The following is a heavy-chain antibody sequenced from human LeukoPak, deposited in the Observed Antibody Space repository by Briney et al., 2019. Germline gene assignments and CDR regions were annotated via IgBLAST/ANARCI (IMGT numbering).Heavy chain of an antibody. CDR2: IYYSGST. CDR1: GGSISSSSYY. Sequence: SETLSLTCTVSGGSISSSSYYWGWIRQPPGEGLDWIGNIYYSGSTYYNPSLKSRVAISVDTSKNQFSLKLTSLTAAVTAVYYCARAPIYDRSGYYYGEKYYFDYWGQGTLVTVSS. J-gene: IGHJ4*02. D-gene: IGHD3-22*01. CDR3: ARAPIYDRSGYYYGEKYYFDY. V-gene: IGHV4-39*07.